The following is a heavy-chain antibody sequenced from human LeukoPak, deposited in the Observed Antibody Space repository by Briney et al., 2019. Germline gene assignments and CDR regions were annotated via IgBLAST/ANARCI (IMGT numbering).Heavy chain of an antibody. CDR1: GFTFSRDW. CDR2: RNQDGSGE. J-gene: IGHJ5*02. Sequence: PGGSLRLSCAVSGFTFSRDWMTWVRQGQGKGLERVATRNQDGSGEYYVDSVKGRFTISRDNAKNSLYLQISGLRAEDTAVYHCARKLYYYDTSPAGWFDPWGQGTLVTVS. D-gene: IGHD3-22*01. V-gene: IGHV3-7*01. CDR3: ARKLYYYDTSPAGWFDP.